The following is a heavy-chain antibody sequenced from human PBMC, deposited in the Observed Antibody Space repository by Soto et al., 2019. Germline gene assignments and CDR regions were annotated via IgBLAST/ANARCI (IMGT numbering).Heavy chain of an antibody. Sequence: GGSLRLSCAASGFTFSDYYMSWIRQAPGKGLEWVSYISSSGSTIYYADSVKGRFTIPRDNAKNSLYLQMNSLRAEDTAVYYCARDKASGYSSGWYGENWFDPWGQGTLVTVSS. CDR1: GFTFSDYY. D-gene: IGHD6-19*01. CDR2: ISSSGSTI. J-gene: IGHJ5*02. CDR3: ARDKASGYSSGWYGENWFDP. V-gene: IGHV3-11*01.